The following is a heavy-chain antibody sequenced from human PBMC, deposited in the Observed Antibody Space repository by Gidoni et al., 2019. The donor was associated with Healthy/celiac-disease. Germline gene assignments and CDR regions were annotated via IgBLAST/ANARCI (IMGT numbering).Heavy chain of an antibody. CDR3: ATEEPWKYYDFWSGNYGMDV. J-gene: IGHJ6*02. Sequence: QVQLVESGGGVVQPGRSLRLSCAASGFTFSSYGMPWVRQAPGKGLEWVAVISYDGSNKYYADSVKGRFTISRDNSKNTLYLQMNSLRAEDTAVYYCATEEPWKYYDFWSGNYGMDVWGQGTTVTVSS. CDR1: GFTFSSYG. V-gene: IGHV3-30*03. CDR2: ISYDGSNK. D-gene: IGHD3-3*01.